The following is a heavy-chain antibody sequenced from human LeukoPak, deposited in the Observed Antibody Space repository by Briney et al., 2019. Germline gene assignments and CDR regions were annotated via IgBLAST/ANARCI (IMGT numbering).Heavy chain of an antibody. J-gene: IGHJ4*02. CDR2: ISAYNGNT. Sequence: ASVKVSCKASGYTFTSYDVNWVRQATGQGLEWMGWISAYNGNTNYAQKLQGRVTMTTDTSTSTAYMELRSLRSDDTAVYYCARFSTGWYETNFDYWGQGTLVTVSS. CDR1: GYTFTSYD. CDR3: ARFSTGWYETNFDY. V-gene: IGHV1-18*01. D-gene: IGHD6-19*01.